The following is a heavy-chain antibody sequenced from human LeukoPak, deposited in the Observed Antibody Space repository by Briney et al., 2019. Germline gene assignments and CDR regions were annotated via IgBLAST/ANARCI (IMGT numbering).Heavy chain of an antibody. D-gene: IGHD3-3*01. Sequence: SETLSLNCTVSGGSISSYYWSWIRQPAGKGLEWIGRIYTSGSTNYNPSLKSRVTMSVDTSKNQFSLKLSSVTAADAAVYYCASSSHYDFWSGSTYYYYYGMDVWGQGTTVTVSS. CDR3: ASSSHYDFWSGSTYYYYYGMDV. CDR2: IYTSGST. V-gene: IGHV4-4*07. CDR1: GGSISSYY. J-gene: IGHJ6*02.